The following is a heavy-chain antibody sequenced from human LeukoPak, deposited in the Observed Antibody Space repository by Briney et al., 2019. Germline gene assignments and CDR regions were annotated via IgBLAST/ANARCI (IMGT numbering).Heavy chain of an antibody. J-gene: IGHJ4*02. CDR2: IYYSGST. D-gene: IGHD3-10*01. CDR3: ARSLHKAGGVRGTSKRNLNFDY. Sequence: SETLSLTCTVSGGSISSSNSYWGWIRQPPGKGLEWIGSIYYSGSTYYNPSLKSRVTISVDTSKNQFSLKLSSVTAADTAVYYCARSLHKAGGVRGTSKRNLNFDYWGQGTLVTVSS. V-gene: IGHV4-39*07. CDR1: GGSISSSNSY.